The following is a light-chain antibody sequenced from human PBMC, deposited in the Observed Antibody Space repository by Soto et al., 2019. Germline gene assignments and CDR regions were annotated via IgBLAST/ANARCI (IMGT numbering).Light chain of an antibody. J-gene: IGLJ1*01. CDR2: DVT. Sequence: QSVLTQPASVSGSPGQSITISCTGTSSDVGGWNYVSWYQQHPDKAPKLMIYDVTNRPSGVSNRSSGSKSGNTASLTISGLQAEDEADYYCCAYTTSSPLYVFGTGTKVTVL. CDR3: CAYTTSSPLYV. CDR1: SSDVGGWNY. V-gene: IGLV2-14*01.